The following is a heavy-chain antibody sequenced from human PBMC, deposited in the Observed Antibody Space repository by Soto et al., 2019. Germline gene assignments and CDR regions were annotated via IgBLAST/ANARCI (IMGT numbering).Heavy chain of an antibody. D-gene: IGHD3-3*01. CDR2: IDKDGAVT. V-gene: IGHV3-74*01. CDR1: GFSFERYW. CDR3: ARVDLDSWKVTLGS. J-gene: IGHJ5*02. Sequence: EVQLVESGGGLVQPGGSLRLSCAASGFSFERYWMHWVRQAPGKGLMWVARIDKDGAVTNYAESVKGRFTISRDNAKNTRYLQMNSLRAEDSALYYCARVDLDSWKVTLGSWGQGTLVTVSS.